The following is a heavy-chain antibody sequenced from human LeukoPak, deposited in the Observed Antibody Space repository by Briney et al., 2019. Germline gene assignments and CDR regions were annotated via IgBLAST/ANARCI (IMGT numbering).Heavy chain of an antibody. CDR3: ARVPHTSSSIDY. CDR1: GGSFTDYY. J-gene: IGHJ4*02. D-gene: IGHD6-6*01. Sequence: PSETLSLTCAVYGGSFTDYYWSWIRQPPGKGLEWIGEINHRGSTNYNSSLESRVTISVDRSKNQFSLKLNSVTAADTAVYFCARVPHTSSSIDYWGQGAPVTVSS. CDR2: INHRGST. V-gene: IGHV4-34*01.